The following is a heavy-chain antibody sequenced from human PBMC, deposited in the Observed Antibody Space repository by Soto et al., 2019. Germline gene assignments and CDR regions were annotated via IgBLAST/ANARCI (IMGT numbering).Heavy chain of an antibody. CDR1: GGSISRSSYY. J-gene: IGHJ4*02. Sequence: SETLSLTCTVSGGSISRSSYYWGWIRQPPGKGLEWIGSIYYSGSTYYNPSLKSRVTISVDTSKNQFSLKLSSVTAADTAVYYCARQTSRSGYYIYLDPAPDYWGKGTLVTLAS. CDR3: ARQTSRSGYYIYLDPAPDY. CDR2: IYYSGST. V-gene: IGHV4-39*01. D-gene: IGHD3-3*01.